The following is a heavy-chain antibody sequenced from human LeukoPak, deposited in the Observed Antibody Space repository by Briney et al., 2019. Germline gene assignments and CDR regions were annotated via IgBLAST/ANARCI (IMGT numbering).Heavy chain of an antibody. CDR3: AKDMGYCSSATCYGLDY. Sequence: PGGSLRLSCAASGFTFSSYAMSWVRQAPGKGLKWVSTVSGGGGTTYYADSVKGRFTISRDNSKNTLFLQMNSLRAEDTAIYYCAKDMGYCSSATCYGLDYWGQGTLVTVSS. J-gene: IGHJ4*02. D-gene: IGHD2-2*01. CDR1: GFTFSSYA. CDR2: VSGGGGTT. V-gene: IGHV3-23*01.